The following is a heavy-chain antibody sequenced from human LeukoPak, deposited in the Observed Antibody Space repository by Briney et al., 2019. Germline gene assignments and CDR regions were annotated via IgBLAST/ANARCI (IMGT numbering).Heavy chain of an antibody. Sequence: GGSLRLSCAASGFTFSSYEMNWVRQAPGKGLEWVSYISSRGSTICYADSVKGRFTISRDNAKNSLYLQMNSLRAEDTAVYYCARDKCSSTSCYDVWGKGTTVTVSS. D-gene: IGHD2-2*01. V-gene: IGHV3-48*03. CDR1: GFTFSSYE. CDR2: ISSRGSTI. CDR3: ARDKCSSTSCYDV. J-gene: IGHJ6*04.